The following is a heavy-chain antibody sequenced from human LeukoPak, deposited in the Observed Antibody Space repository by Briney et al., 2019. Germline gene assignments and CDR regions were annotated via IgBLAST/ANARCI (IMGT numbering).Heavy chain of an antibody. CDR2: IKQDGSEK. Sequence: GGSLRLSCAASGFTFSNYWMDWVRQAPGKGLEWVANIKQDGSEKYYVDSVKDRFTISRDNAKNSVYLQMNSLRAEDTAVYFCSSTLDYWGQGTLVTVSS. CDR3: SSTLDY. D-gene: IGHD2-15*01. CDR1: GFTFSNYW. V-gene: IGHV3-7*01. J-gene: IGHJ4*02.